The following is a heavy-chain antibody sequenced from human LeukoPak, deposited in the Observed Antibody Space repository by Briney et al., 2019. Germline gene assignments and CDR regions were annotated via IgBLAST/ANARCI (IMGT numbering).Heavy chain of an antibody. CDR3: ARDIFYYDSSGPGRYFDY. V-gene: IGHV3-20*04. CDR1: GFTFDDYG. Sequence: PRGSLRLSCAASGFTFDDYGMSWVRQAPGKGLEWVSGINWNGGSTGYADSVKGRFTISRDNAKNSLYLQMNSLRAEDTALYYCARDIFYYDSSGPGRYFDYWGQGTLVTVSS. D-gene: IGHD3-22*01. CDR2: INWNGGST. J-gene: IGHJ4*02.